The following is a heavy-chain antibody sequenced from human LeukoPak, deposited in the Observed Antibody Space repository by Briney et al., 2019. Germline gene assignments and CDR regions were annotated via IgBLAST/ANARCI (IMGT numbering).Heavy chain of an antibody. CDR2: ISSTSSII. CDR3: ARGGGGSFDR. D-gene: IGHD3-10*01. Sequence: QPGGSLRLSCAASGFTFSTYSINWVRQAPGKGLEWVSDISSTSSIIYHADSVKGRFVISRDNAKNSLYLQMNSLRAEDTAVYYCARGGGGSFDRWGQGTLVTVSS. V-gene: IGHV3-48*01. J-gene: IGHJ5*02. CDR1: GFTFSTYS.